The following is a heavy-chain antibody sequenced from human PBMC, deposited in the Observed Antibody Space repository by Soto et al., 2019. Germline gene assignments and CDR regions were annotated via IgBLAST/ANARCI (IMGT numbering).Heavy chain of an antibody. Sequence: SETLSLTCTVSGGSISSGGYYWSWIRQHPGKGLEWFGYIYYSGSTYYNPSLKSRVTISVDTSKNQFSLKLSSVTAADTAVYYCARGRIAVAGTVYYYYYYGMDVWGQGTTVTVSS. J-gene: IGHJ6*02. D-gene: IGHD6-19*01. CDR1: GGSISSGGYY. V-gene: IGHV4-31*03. CDR3: ARGRIAVAGTVYYYYYYGMDV. CDR2: IYYSGST.